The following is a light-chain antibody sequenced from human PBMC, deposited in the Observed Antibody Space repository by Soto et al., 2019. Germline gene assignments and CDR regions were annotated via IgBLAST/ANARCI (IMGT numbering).Light chain of an antibody. CDR1: QSVSSY. Sequence: EIVLSQSTITLSLSPRERATLSGSASQSVSSYLAWYQQKPGQAPRLLIYDASNRATGIPARFSGSGSGTDFTLTISSLEPEDFGVYYCKQRSNWPPITFGQGTSLEI. CDR3: KQRSNWPPIT. V-gene: IGKV3-11*01. J-gene: IGKJ5*01. CDR2: DAS.